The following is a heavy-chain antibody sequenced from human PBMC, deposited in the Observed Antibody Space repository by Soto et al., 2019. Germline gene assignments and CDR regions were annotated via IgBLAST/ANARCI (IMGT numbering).Heavy chain of an antibody. CDR2: ISHTGST. V-gene: IGHV4-38-2*02. J-gene: IGHJ4*02. D-gene: IGHD2-2*01. CDR3: ARDCSSTNCFIPDY. Sequence: SETLSLTCTVSGFSISSGYYWVWIRQPPGKGLEWIGSISHTGSTYYNPSLKSRVTISVDTSKNQFSLRLRSVTAADTAVYYCARDCSSTNCFIPDYWGQGALVTVSS. CDR1: GFSISSGYY.